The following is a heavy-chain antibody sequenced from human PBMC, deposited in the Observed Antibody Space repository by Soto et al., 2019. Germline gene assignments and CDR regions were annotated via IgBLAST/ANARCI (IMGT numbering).Heavy chain of an antibody. V-gene: IGHV1-2*02. CDR1: GYSLRSNY. D-gene: IGHD3-22*01. J-gene: IGHJ6*02. CDR3: ARDLIVDGPDNYAMDV. CDR2: INPNSSGT. Sequence: ASVKVSCKASGYSLRSNYINWVRKAPGQGLEWLGWINPNSSGTFYAQKFQGRVTMTRDTSLTTVYMQLNRLTADDTAVYYCARDLIVDGPDNYAMDVWGQGTTVTVSS.